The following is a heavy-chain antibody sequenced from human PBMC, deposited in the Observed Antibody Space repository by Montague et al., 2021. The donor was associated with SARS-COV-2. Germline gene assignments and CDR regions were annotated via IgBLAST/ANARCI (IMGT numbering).Heavy chain of an antibody. D-gene: IGHD4-17*01. V-gene: IGHV3-13*01. CDR1: GFTFSSYD. Sequence: SLRLSCAASGFTFSSYDMHWVRQATGKGLEWVSAIGTAGDTYYPGSVKGRFTISRENAKNSLYLQMNSLRAGDTAVYYCARGPPTGKRGRLYWSFDLWGCGTLVTVSS. CDR2: IGTAGDT. CDR3: ARGPPTGKRGRLYWSFDL. J-gene: IGHJ2*01.